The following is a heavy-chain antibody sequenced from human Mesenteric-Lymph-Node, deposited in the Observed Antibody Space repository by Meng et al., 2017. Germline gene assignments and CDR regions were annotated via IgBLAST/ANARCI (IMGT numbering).Heavy chain of an antibody. CDR1: GFTFSRYA. D-gene: IGHD6-13*01. CDR2: IGDSGGST. J-gene: IGHJ4*02. CDR3: AKDGLAAAAGRFDY. V-gene: IGHV3-23*01. Sequence: GGSLRLPCAASGFTFSRYAMSWVRQAPGKGLEWVSAIGDSGGSTYYADSVKGRFTISRDNSKNTLSLQMNSLRAEDTAVYYCAKDGLAAAAGRFDYWGQGTLVTVSS.